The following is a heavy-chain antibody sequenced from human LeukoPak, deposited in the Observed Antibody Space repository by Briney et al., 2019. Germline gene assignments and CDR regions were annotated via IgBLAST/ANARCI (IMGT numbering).Heavy chain of an antibody. Sequence: SETLSLTCAVYGGSFNNYYWSWIRQPPGKGLEWIGEINHSGSTNYNPSLKSRVTISVDTSKNQFSLKLSSLSAADTAVYYCARVQAAGDGYYFDFWGQGTLVTVSS. D-gene: IGHD7-27*01. CDR3: ARVQAAGDGYYFDF. CDR2: INHSGST. J-gene: IGHJ4*02. V-gene: IGHV4-34*01. CDR1: GGSFNNYY.